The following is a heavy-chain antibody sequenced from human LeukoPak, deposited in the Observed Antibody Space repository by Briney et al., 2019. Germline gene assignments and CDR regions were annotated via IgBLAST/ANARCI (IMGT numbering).Heavy chain of an antibody. V-gene: IGHV3-23*01. Sequence: PGGSLRLSCAASGFTFSSYAMSWVRHAPGKGLEWVSAISGSGGSTYYADSVKGRFTISRDNSKNTLYLQMNSLRADDTAVYYCATNPPIDYYDSSGPRVDYWGQGTLVTVSS. CDR1: GFTFSSYA. CDR3: ATNPPIDYYDSSGPRVDY. CDR2: ISGSGGST. J-gene: IGHJ4*02. D-gene: IGHD3-22*01.